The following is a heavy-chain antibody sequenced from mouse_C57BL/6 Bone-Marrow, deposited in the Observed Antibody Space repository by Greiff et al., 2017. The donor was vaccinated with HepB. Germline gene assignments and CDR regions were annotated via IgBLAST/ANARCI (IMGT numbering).Heavy chain of an antibody. J-gene: IGHJ2*01. CDR1: GFTFSSYT. CDR3: ARHVFDYGSSYDLYYFDY. Sequence: EVKLVESGGGLVKPGGSLKLSCAASGFTFSSYTMSWVRQTPEQRLEWVATISGGGGNTYYPDSVKGRCTISRDNAKNTLYLQMSRLRSEDTALYYCARHVFDYGSSYDLYYFDYWGQGTTLTVSS. CDR2: ISGGGGNT. D-gene: IGHD1-1*01. V-gene: IGHV5-9*01.